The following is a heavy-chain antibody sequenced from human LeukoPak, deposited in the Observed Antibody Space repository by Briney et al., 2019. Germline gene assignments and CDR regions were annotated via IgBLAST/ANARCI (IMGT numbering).Heavy chain of an antibody. D-gene: IGHD3-22*01. CDR3: ARDLREGRIIMIVVVVPDY. CDR1: GITFSNSA. J-gene: IGHJ4*02. V-gene: IGHV3-23*01. CDR2: ITKSGDQT. Sequence: GGSLRLSCVPSGITFSNSALSWVRQAPGKGLEWVSTITKSGDQTHYADSVRGLFTISRDIFKNTLYLQMNSLRADDTAVYYCARDLREGRIIMIVVVVPDYWGQGTLVTVSS.